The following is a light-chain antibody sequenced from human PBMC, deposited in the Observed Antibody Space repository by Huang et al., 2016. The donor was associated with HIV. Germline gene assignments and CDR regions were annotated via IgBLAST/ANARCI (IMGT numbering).Light chain of an antibody. Sequence: DLVMTQSPLSLPVTPGEPASISCRSSQSLLYSSGYNYLDWYVQKPGQSPQLLIYLGSNRASGVPDRFSGRGSGTDFTLKISRVEAEDVGVYYCMQALQTPGTFGGGTKVEIK. CDR1: QSLLYSSGYNY. J-gene: IGKJ4*01. CDR2: LGS. CDR3: MQALQTPGT. V-gene: IGKV2-28*01.